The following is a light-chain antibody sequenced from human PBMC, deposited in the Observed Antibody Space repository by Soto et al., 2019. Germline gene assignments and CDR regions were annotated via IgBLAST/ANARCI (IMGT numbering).Light chain of an antibody. J-gene: IGLJ1*01. Sequence: QSALTQPASLSGSPGQSITISCTGTSSDIGAYDYVSWFQQHPGKAPKLMIYEVTHRPSGVSNRFSGSKSGNTASLTISGLQAEDEADYYCSSYTSISTYVFGTGTKVTVL. CDR1: SSDIGAYDY. V-gene: IGLV2-14*01. CDR2: EVT. CDR3: SSYTSISTYV.